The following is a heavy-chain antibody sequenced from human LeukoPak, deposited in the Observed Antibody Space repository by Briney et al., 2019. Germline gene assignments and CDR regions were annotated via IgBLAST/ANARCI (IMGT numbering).Heavy chain of an antibody. CDR3: ARVRAEWLAGDWFDP. CDR2: INHSGST. Sequence: PSETLSLTCAVYGGSFSGYYWSWIRQPPGKGLEWIGEINHSGSTNYNPSLKSRVTISVDTSKNQFSLKLSSVTAADTAVYYCARVRAEWLAGDWFDPWGQGTLVTVSS. D-gene: IGHD6-19*01. V-gene: IGHV4-34*01. CDR1: GGSFSGYY. J-gene: IGHJ5*02.